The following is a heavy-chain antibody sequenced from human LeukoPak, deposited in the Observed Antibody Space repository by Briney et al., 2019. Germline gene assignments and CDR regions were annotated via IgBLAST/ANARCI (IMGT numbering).Heavy chain of an antibody. V-gene: IGHV4-39*07. CDR1: GGSISSSSYY. CDR3: ARRLLTGEALDY. J-gene: IGHJ4*02. Sequence: SETLSLTCTVSGGSISSSSYYWGWIRQPPGKGLEWIGSIYYSGSTYYNPSLKSRVTISVDTSKNQFSLKLSSVTVADTAVYHCARRLLTGEALDYWGQGTLVTVSS. CDR2: IYYSGST. D-gene: IGHD3-9*01.